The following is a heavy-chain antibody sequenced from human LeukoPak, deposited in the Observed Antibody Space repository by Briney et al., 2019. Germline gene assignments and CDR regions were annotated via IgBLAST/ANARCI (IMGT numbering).Heavy chain of an antibody. CDR1: GYTFTSYG. V-gene: IGHV1-18*01. D-gene: IGHD2-2*01. CDR3: ARVVIGSVVYYYYYGMDV. CDR2: ISAYNGNT. J-gene: IGHJ6*02. Sequence: ASVKVSCKASGYTFTSYGISWVRQAPGQGLEWMGWISAYNGNTNYAQKLQGRVTMTTDTSTSTAYMELRSLRSDGTAVYYCARVVIGSVVYYYYYGMDVWGQGTTVTVSS.